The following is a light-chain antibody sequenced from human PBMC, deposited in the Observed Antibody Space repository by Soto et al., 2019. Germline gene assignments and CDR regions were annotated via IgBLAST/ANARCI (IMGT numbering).Light chain of an antibody. CDR2: RAS. Sequence: DIQMTQSPSTLSASVGDRVIITCRASQIISSWLAWYQQKPGKAPNLLIYRASTLKSGIPSRFSGSGSGTEFTLTISSLQPDDFATYYCQQYDRASWTFGPGTKVEIK. J-gene: IGKJ1*01. V-gene: IGKV1-5*03. CDR3: QQYDRASWT. CDR1: QIISSW.